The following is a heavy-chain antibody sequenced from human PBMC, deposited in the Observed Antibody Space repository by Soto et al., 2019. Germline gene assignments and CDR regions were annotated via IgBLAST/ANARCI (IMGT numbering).Heavy chain of an antibody. V-gene: IGHV3-23*01. CDR3: ARGRNYPRDQFHY. Sequence: GSLRLSCVVSGFTFSSSALSWVRQAPGKGLEWVSAISANGQGIYYADSVWGRFTISRDNSKNTIFLHMDSLRAEDTAVYYCARGRNYPRDQFHYWGQGTLVTVSS. D-gene: IGHD1-7*01. J-gene: IGHJ4*02. CDR1: GFTFSSSA. CDR2: ISANGQGI.